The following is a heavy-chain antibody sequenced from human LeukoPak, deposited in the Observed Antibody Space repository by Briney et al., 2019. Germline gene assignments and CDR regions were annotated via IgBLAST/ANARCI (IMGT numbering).Heavy chain of an antibody. Sequence: GRSLRLSCAASGFTFSSYGMHWVRQAPGKGLEWVAVISYDGSNKYYADSVKGRFTISRDNSKNTLYLQMNSLRAEDTAVYYCVGHYVEMATIIDYWGQGTLVTVSS. V-gene: IGHV3-30*03. CDR1: GFTFSSYG. D-gene: IGHD5-24*01. CDR2: ISYDGSNK. J-gene: IGHJ4*02. CDR3: VGHYVEMATIIDY.